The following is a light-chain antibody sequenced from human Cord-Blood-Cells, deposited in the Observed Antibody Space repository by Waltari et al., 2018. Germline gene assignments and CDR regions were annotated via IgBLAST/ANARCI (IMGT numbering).Light chain of an antibody. J-gene: IGKJ3*01. CDR3: QQYNNWPFT. CDR2: GAA. CDR1: ESVSSI. V-gene: IGKV3-15*01. Sequence: EIVLTQSPATLSVSPGERATLSCRASESVSSILAWYQQKPGQAPRLLIYGAATRATGIPARFSGSGSATEFTLTISSLQSEDFAVYYGQQYNNWPFTFGPGTKVDIK.